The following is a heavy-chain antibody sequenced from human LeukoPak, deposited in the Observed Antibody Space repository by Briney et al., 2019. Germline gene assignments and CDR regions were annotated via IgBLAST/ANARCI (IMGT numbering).Heavy chain of an antibody. CDR1: GGSISSGGYY. Sequence: KTSETLSPTCTVSGGSISSGGYYWVWIRQPPGGGLEWVGSLYHSGDTYYSPSLKSRVTISVDTSRNQVSLRLTSVTAADTALYYCARAVNIRVEYWGQGSLVTVSS. CDR3: ARAVNIRVEY. CDR2: LYHSGDT. J-gene: IGHJ1*01. D-gene: IGHD3-3*01. V-gene: IGHV4-39*07.